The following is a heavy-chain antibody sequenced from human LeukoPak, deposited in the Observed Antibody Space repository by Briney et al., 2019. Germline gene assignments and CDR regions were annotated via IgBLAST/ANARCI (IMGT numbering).Heavy chain of an antibody. J-gene: IGHJ4*02. CDR1: GGSISSYY. V-gene: IGHV4-59*08. CDR2: IYYSGST. CDR3: ARLIHDYGDYFPRGYFDY. D-gene: IGHD4-17*01. Sequence: SETLSLTCTVSGGSISSYYWSWIRQPPGKGLEWIGYIYYSGSTNYNPSLKSRVTISVDTSKNQFSLKLSSVTAADTAVYYCARLIHDYGDYFPRGYFDYWGQGTLVTVSS.